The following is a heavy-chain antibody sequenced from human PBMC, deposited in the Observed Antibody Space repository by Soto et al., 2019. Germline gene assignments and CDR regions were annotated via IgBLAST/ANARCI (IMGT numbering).Heavy chain of an antibody. D-gene: IGHD3-10*01. CDR3: ARVGGGLASLGYYGMDV. CDR2: INPNSGGT. Sequence: QVQLVQSGAEVKKTGASVKVSCKASGYTFIGYYIHWVRQAPGQGLEWLGWINPNSGGTNYAQRFRGWVTMQRDRAISTAYMEVSRLKSGDTAVYYCARVGGGLASLGYYGMDVWGQGTTVTVSS. J-gene: IGHJ6*02. CDR1: GYTFIGYY. V-gene: IGHV1-2*04.